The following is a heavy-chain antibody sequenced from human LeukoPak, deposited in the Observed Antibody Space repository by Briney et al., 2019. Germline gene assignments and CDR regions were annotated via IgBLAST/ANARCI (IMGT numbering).Heavy chain of an antibody. Sequence: PAGGSLRLSCAASGFTFSSYWMHWVCQAPGKGLVWVSRINNDGSSTDYADSVKGRFTISRDNAKNTLYLQMNSLRAEDTAVYYCARGLRLDYYYYYGMDVWGQGTTVTVSS. CDR3: ARGLRLDYYYYYGMDV. D-gene: IGHD2-8*01. V-gene: IGHV3-74*01. CDR1: GFTFSSYW. J-gene: IGHJ6*02. CDR2: INNDGSST.